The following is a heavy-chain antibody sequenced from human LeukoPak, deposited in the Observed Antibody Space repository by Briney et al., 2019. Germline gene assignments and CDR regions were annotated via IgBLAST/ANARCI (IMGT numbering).Heavy chain of an antibody. D-gene: IGHD5-12*01. CDR2: INHSGST. Sequence: SETLSLTCAVYGGSFSGYYWSWIRQPPGKGLGWIGEINHSGSTNYNPSLKSRVTISVDTSKNQFSLKLSSVTAADTAVYYCARGASYSGYDYWGQGTLVTVSS. CDR1: GGSFSGYY. J-gene: IGHJ4*02. V-gene: IGHV4-34*01. CDR3: ARGASYSGYDY.